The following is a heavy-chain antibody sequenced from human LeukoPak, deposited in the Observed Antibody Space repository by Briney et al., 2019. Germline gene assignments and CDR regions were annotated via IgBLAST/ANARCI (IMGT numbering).Heavy chain of an antibody. J-gene: IGHJ5*02. CDR2: ISAYNGNT. D-gene: IGHD3-22*01. CDR3: ARGLYYYDSSGYYSPSWFDP. V-gene: IGHV1-18*01. Sequence: AASVKVSCKASGYTFTSYGICWVRQAPGQGLEWMGWISAYNGNTNYAQKLQGRVTMTTDTSTSTAYMELRSLRSDDTAVYYCARGLYYYDSSGYYSPSWFDPWGQGTLVTVSS. CDR1: GYTFTSYG.